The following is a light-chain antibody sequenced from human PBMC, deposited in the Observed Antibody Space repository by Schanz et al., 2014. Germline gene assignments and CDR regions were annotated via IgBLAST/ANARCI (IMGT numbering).Light chain of an antibody. J-gene: IGLJ3*02. CDR3: SSYAGSRV. CDR1: SSDVGAYNL. CDR2: EAT. V-gene: IGLV2-23*01. Sequence: QSALTQPPSASGSPGQSITISCTGTSSDVGAYNLVSWFQQHPGKAPKLMIYEATKRPSGVSNRFSGSKSANTASLTISGLQAEDEAHYYCSSYAGSRVFGGGTKLTVL.